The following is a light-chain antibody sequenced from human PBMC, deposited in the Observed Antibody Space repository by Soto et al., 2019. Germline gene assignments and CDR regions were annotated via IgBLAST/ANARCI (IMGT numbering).Light chain of an antibody. CDR1: HSVVSN. V-gene: IGKV3-15*01. CDR2: GAS. Sequence: EIVMTQSPASLSVSPGDGATLSCRASHSVVSNVAWYQQKPGQGPRLLIHGASTRAVGVPARFSGSGSGTDFTLTISSLQSEDFAVYYCQQYHNWPPQYTFGQGTKLQIK. CDR3: QQYHNWPPQYT. J-gene: IGKJ2*01.